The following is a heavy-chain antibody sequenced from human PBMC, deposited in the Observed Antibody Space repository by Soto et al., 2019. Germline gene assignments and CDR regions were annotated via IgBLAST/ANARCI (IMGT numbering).Heavy chain of an antibody. CDR1: GLTVSSSY. CDR2: IYSAGST. CDR3: ASAREPESSSAIFFDN. V-gene: IGHV3-53*01. Sequence: PXGSLRLSCAASGLTVSSSYMSWVRQAPGKGLQWVSVIYSAGSTYYANSVKGRFTISRDISTNMVYLQMRSLTDEDAAVYYCASAREPESSSAIFFDNWGQGALVTVSS. J-gene: IGHJ4*02. D-gene: IGHD6-13*01.